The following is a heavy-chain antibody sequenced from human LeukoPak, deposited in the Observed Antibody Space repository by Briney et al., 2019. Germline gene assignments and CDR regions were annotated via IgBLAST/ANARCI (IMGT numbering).Heavy chain of an antibody. CDR2: ISYDGSNK. D-gene: IGHD6-13*01. CDR1: GFTFSSYA. CDR3: AKGAAAGTL. Sequence: GGSLRLSCAASGFTFSSYAMHWVRQAPGKGLEWVAVISYDGSNKYYADSVKGRFTISRDNSKNTLYLQMNSLRAEDTAVYYCAKGAAAGTLWGQGTLVTVSS. V-gene: IGHV3-30*04. J-gene: IGHJ4*02.